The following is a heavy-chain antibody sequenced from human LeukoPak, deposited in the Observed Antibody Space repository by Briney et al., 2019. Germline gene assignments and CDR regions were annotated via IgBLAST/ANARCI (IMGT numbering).Heavy chain of an antibody. CDR2: IYSGGST. J-gene: IGHJ4*02. CDR3: ARDLLEWYFDY. D-gene: IGHD3-3*01. Sequence: GGSLRLSCAASGLTVSSTYMSWVRQTPGKGLEWVSVIYSGGSTYYADSVKGRYTISRDNSKNTLYLQMNSLRAEDTAVYYCARDLLEWYFDYWGQGTLVTVSS. CDR1: GLTVSSTY. V-gene: IGHV3-66*01.